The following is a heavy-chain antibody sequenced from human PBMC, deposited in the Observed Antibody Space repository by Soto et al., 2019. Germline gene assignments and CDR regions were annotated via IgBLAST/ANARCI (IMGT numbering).Heavy chain of an antibody. Sequence: ASVKVSCKASGYSFTDYHIHWVRQAPGQGLEWLGRINPKSGGTSTAQKFQGWVTMTTDTSISTASMELTRLTSDDTAIYYCARCDSKDCFNGVSSFFYNQDMDGCRKWTTVTVS. J-gene: IGHJ6*04. D-gene: IGHD2-8*01. CDR3: ARCDSKDCFNGVSSFFYNQDMDG. CDR1: GYSFTDYH. V-gene: IGHV1-2*04. CDR2: INPKSGGT.